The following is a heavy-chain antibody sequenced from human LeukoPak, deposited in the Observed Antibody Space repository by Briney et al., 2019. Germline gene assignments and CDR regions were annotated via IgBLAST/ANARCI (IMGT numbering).Heavy chain of an antibody. Sequence: SQTLSLTCTVSGASFSSGSYYWSWIRQPAGKGLEWIGRVSTSGSTNYNPSLQSRVTISVDTSKNQFSLKLTSVTAADTAVYFCARGSLGADYWGQGTLVTVSS. CDR3: ARGSLGADY. V-gene: IGHV4-61*02. J-gene: IGHJ4*02. CDR1: GASFSSGSYY. D-gene: IGHD1-26*01. CDR2: VSTSGST.